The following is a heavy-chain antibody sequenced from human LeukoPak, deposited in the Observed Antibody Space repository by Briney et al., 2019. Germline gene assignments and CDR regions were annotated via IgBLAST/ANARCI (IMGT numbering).Heavy chain of an antibody. V-gene: IGHV1-69*13. CDR1: GGTFSSYA. CDR3: VSETEYSSSSGRPN. D-gene: IGHD6-6*01. Sequence: GASVKVSCKASGGTFSSYAISWVGQAPGQGLEWMGGIIPIFGTANYAQKFQGRVTITADESTSTAYMELSSLRSEDTAVYYCVSETEYSSSSGRPNWGQGTLVTVSS. CDR2: IIPIFGTA. J-gene: IGHJ4*02.